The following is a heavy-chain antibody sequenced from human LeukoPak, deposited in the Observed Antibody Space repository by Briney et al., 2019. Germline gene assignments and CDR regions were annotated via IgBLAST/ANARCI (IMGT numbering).Heavy chain of an antibody. CDR1: GFTFSSYS. D-gene: IGHD3-3*01. J-gene: IGHJ4*02. CDR2: ISSSSSYI. Sequence: PGGSLRLSCAASGFTFSSYSMNWVRQAPGKGLEWVSSISSSSSYIYYADSVKGRFTISRDNAKNSLYLQMNSLRAEDTAVYYCARGPHYDFWTGYYDYWGQGTLVTVSS. CDR3: ARGPHYDFWTGYYDY. V-gene: IGHV3-21*01.